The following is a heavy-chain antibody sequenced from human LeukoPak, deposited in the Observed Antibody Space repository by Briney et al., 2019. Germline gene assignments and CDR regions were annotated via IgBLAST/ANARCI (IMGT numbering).Heavy chain of an antibody. CDR2: IYHSGST. V-gene: IGHV4-30-2*01. D-gene: IGHD2-15*01. CDR1: GGSISSGGYS. J-gene: IGHJ4*02. CDR3: ARVGVECSGGSCYSDFPPAYFDY. Sequence: SQTLSLTCAVSGGSISSGGYSWSWIRQPPGKGLEWIGYIYHSGSTYYNPSLKSRVTISVDRSKNQFSLKLSSVTAADTAVYYCARVGVECSGGSCYSDFPPAYFDYWGQGTLVTVSS.